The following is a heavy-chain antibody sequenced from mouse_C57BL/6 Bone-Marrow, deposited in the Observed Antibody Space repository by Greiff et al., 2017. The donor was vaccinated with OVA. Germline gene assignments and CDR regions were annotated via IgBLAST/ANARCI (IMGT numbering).Heavy chain of an antibody. Sequence: VQLQQPGAELVRPGASVKLSCTASGFTIKDYYMHWVKQRSEQGLEWIGRIYPEGGDTEYAPKFQGKATMTADTSSNTAYLQLSSLTSEDSAVYYCTDGSAMDYWGQGTSVTVSS. CDR3: TDGSAMDY. CDR2: IYPEGGDT. CDR1: GFTIKDYY. D-gene: IGHD2-3*01. J-gene: IGHJ4*01. V-gene: IGHV14-1*01.